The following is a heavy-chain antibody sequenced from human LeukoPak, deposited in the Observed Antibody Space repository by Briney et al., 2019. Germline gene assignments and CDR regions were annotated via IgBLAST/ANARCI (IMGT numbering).Heavy chain of an antibody. CDR2: ISAYNGNT. V-gene: IGHV1-18*01. CDR1: GYTFTSYG. Sequence: ASVKVSCKASGYTFTSYGISWVRQAPGQGLEWMGWISAYNGNTNYAQKLQGRVTMITDTSTSTAYMELRSLRSDDTAVYYCARDSLYGSGSYLPDYWGQGTLVTVSS. D-gene: IGHD3-10*01. CDR3: ARDSLYGSGSYLPDY. J-gene: IGHJ4*02.